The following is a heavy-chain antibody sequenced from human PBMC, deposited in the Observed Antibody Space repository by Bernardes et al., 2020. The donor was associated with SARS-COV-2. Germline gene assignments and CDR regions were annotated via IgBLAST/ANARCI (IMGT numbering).Heavy chain of an antibody. V-gene: IGHV4-39*01. Sequence: TLSLPCTVSGGSISSSTYYWGWIRQPPGKGLEWIGSFYATGTTYYNPSLQSRVTKSLDKSKNQFSLRLSSVTAADTAVYYCVGSSCGVDCYIGGLRSWDYGMDVWGQGTTVTVSS. CDR2: FYATGTT. CDR3: VGSSCGVDCYIGGLRSWDYGMDV. J-gene: IGHJ6*02. D-gene: IGHD2-21*02. CDR1: GGSISSSTYY.